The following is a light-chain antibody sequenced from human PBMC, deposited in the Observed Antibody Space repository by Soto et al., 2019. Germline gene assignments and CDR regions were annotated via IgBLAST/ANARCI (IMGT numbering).Light chain of an antibody. CDR1: QVMTNY. CDR2: AAS. V-gene: IGKV1-27*01. J-gene: IGKJ1*01. Sequence: DIQMTQSPSSLSASVGDRVTITCRASQVMTNYLAWYQQKPGKVPKLLIYAASTLQSGVPSRFSGSGSGTDFTLTISSLQPEDVATSYCQKYNSAPTWTFGQGTKVEIK. CDR3: QKYNSAPTWT.